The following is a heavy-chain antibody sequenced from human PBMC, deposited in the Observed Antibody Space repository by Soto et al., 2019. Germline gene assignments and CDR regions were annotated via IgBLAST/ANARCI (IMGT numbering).Heavy chain of an antibody. CDR2: INHSGST. D-gene: IGHD6-19*01. V-gene: IGHV4-34*01. CDR1: GGSFSGYY. CDR3: ARAKAVAGNDY. J-gene: IGHJ4*02. Sequence: QVQLQQWGAGLLKPSETLSLTCAVYGGSFSGYYWSWIRQPPGKGLEWIGEINHSGSTNYNPSLKSRVTISVYTSKNQFSLKLRSVTAADTAVYYCARAKAVAGNDYWGQGTLVTVSS.